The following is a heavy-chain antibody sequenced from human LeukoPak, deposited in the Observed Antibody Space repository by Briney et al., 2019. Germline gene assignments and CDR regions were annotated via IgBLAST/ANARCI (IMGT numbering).Heavy chain of an antibody. CDR1: GDSVSSNSAA. J-gene: IGHJ4*02. V-gene: IGHV6-1*01. CDR3: ARKSGASTLFDY. D-gene: IGHD3-10*01. CDR2: TYYRSKWYN. Sequence: PSQTLSLTCAISGDSVSSNSAAWNWIRQSPSGGLEWLGRTYYRSKWYNDYAVSVKGRITINPDTSKNQFSLQLNSVTPEDTAFYYCARKSGASTLFDYWGQGTLVTVSS.